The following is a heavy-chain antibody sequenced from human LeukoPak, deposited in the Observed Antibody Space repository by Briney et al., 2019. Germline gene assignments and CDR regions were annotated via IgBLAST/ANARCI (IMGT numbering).Heavy chain of an antibody. V-gene: IGHV1-18*01. CDR1: GYTFTSYG. CDR2: ISAYNGNI. Sequence: GASAKVSCKASGYTFTSYGISWVRQAPGQGREGMGWISAYNGNINYAQKLQGRVTMTTATSTSTSYMEMRSFRSDEAAVYYCARDVSLPRWFDPWRQGSLVTVSS. CDR3: ARDVSLPRWFDP. J-gene: IGHJ5*02.